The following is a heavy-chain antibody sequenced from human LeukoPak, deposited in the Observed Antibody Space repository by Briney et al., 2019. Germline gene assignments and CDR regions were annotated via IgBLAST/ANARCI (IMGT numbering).Heavy chain of an antibody. CDR2: MYYSSST. J-gene: IGHJ4*02. CDR1: GGSISSGDYY. D-gene: IGHD2-2*01. V-gene: IGHV4-30-4*01. CDR3: ARHRRDIVVVPAATPFDY. Sequence: SETLSLTCTVSGGSISSGDYYWSWIRQPPGKGLEWIAYMYYSSSTYYNPSLKSRVTISVDTSKNQFSLRLSSVTAADTAVYYCARHRRDIVVVPAATPFDYWGQGTLVTVSS.